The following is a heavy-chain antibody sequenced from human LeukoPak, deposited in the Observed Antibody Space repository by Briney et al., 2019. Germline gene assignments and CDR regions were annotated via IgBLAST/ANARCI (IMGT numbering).Heavy chain of an antibody. Sequence: GESLKISCKGSGYSFTSYWIGWVRQMPGKGLEWMGIIYPGDSDTRYSPSFQGQVTISADKSISTAYLQWSSLEASDTAMYYCTRLPQWGGTYHFDYWGQGTLLTVSS. D-gene: IGHD1-26*01. V-gene: IGHV5-51*01. CDR1: GYSFTSYW. J-gene: IGHJ4*02. CDR3: TRLPQWGGTYHFDY. CDR2: IYPGDSDT.